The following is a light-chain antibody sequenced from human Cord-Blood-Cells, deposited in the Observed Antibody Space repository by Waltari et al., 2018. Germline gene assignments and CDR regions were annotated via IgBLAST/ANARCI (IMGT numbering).Light chain of an antibody. J-gene: IGLJ1*01. Sequence: QSALTQPASVSGSPGQSITISCTGTSSDVGGYNYASWYQQHPGKAPKLRIYEVSNRPSGVSNRFSGSKSGNTASLTISGLQAEDEADYYCSSYTSSSTLVFGTGTKVTVL. CDR1: SSDVGGYNY. V-gene: IGLV2-14*01. CDR3: SSYTSSSTLV. CDR2: EVS.